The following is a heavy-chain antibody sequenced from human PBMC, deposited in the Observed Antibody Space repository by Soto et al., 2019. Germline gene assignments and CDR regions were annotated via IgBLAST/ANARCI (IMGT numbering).Heavy chain of an antibody. Sequence: GGSLRLSCAASGFTFSSYGMHWVRQAPGKGLEWVAVIWYDGSNKYYADSVKGRFTISRDNSKNTLYLQMNSLRAEDTAVYYCARGHGYCSGGSCYRISDYYYYSMDVWGQGTTVTVSS. V-gene: IGHV3-33*01. CDR3: ARGHGYCSGGSCYRISDYYYYSMDV. D-gene: IGHD2-15*01. J-gene: IGHJ6*02. CDR1: GFTFSSYG. CDR2: IWYDGSNK.